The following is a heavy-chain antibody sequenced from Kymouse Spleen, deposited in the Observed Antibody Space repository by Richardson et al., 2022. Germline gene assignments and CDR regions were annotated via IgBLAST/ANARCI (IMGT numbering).Heavy chain of an antibody. V-gene: IGHV3-13*01. Sequence: EVQLVESGGGLVQPGGSLRLSCAASGFTFSSYDMHWVRQATGKGLEWVSAIGTAGDTYYPGSVKGRFTISRENAKNSLYLQMNSLRAGDTAVYYCARDGGSSYFDYWGQGTLVTVSS. D-gene: IGHD6-6*01. CDR3: ARDGGSSYFDY. CDR1: GFTFSSYD. J-gene: IGHJ4*02. CDR2: IGTAGDT.